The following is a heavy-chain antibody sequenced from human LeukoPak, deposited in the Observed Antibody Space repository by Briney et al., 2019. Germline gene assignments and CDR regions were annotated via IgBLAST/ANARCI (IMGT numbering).Heavy chain of an antibody. CDR2: IYYSGST. J-gene: IGHJ4*02. D-gene: IGHD6-19*01. CDR1: GGSISSSSYY. CDR3: ATPARQRIAVAGSLFDY. Sequence: SETLSLTCTVSGGSISSSSYYWGWIRQPPGKGLEWIGGIYYSGSTYYNPSLKSRVTISVDTSKNQFSLKLSSVTAADTAVYYCATPARQRIAVAGSLFDYWGQGTLVTVSS. V-gene: IGHV4-39*01.